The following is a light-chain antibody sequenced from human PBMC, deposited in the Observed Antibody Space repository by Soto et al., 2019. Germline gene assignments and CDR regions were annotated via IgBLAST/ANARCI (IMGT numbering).Light chain of an antibody. CDR3: PKYHSAPRP. CDR2: AAS. J-gene: IGKJ1*01. Sequence: DIQMTQSPSSLSASVGDRVTITCRASQGISNYLAWYQQKPGKVPKLLIYAASTLQSGVPSRFSGSGSGTDFTLTIRRLQHEDVQNYYCPKYHSAPRPFGQGPKVDIK. CDR1: QGISNY. V-gene: IGKV1-27*01.